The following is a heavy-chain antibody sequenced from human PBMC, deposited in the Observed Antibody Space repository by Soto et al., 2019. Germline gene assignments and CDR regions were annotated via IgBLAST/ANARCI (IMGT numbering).Heavy chain of an antibody. CDR2: VSGSGGST. CDR1: GFTFSSYA. D-gene: IGHD3-3*01. J-gene: IGHJ5*02. V-gene: IGHV3-23*01. Sequence: PGGSLRLSCAASGFTFSSYAMSWVRQAPGKGLEWVSAVSGSGGSTYYADSVKGRFTISRDNSKNTLYLQMNSLRAEDTAVYYCAKTFYDFWSGYQNWFDPWGQGTLVTVSS. CDR3: AKTFYDFWSGYQNWFDP.